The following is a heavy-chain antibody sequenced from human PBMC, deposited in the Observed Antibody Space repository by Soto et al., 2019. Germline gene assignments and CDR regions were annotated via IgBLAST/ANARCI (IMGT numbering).Heavy chain of an antibody. CDR1: GFTFSSYG. CDR2: IWYDGSNK. CDR3: ARDIMVRGSNLDY. J-gene: IGHJ4*02. Sequence: GGSLRLSCAASGFTFSSYGMHWVRQAPGKGLEWVAVIWYDGSNKYYADSVKGRFTISRDNSKNTLYLQMNSLRAEDTAVYYCARDIMVRGSNLDYWGQGTLVTVSS. D-gene: IGHD3-10*01. V-gene: IGHV3-33*01.